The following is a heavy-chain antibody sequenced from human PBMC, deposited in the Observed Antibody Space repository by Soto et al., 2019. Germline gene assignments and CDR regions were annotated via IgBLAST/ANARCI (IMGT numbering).Heavy chain of an antibody. J-gene: IGHJ6*02. CDR3: TTVEDYETAGFRDLHYHGMDV. CDR1: GFPFTKAW. V-gene: IGHV3-15*01. CDR2: FKGKPDSGTR. D-gene: IGHD3-22*01. Sequence: EVQLVESGGGLLKPGGSLRLSCAAPGFPFTKAWMPWVRQAPGKGLEWVGRFKGKPDSGTRNYAAPVKGRFTISRDDSKNTLYLQMNNLKTEDTGLYYCTTVEDYETAGFRDLHYHGMDVWGQGTTVTVSS.